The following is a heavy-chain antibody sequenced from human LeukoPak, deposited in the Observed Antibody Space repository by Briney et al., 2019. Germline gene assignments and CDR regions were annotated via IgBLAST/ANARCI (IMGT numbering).Heavy chain of an antibody. V-gene: IGHV3-7*01. Sequence: GGSLRLSCAASGFTFSSYWMSWVRQAPGKGLEWVANIKQDGSEKYYVDSVKGRFTISRDNAKNSLYLQMNSLRAEDTAVYYCAREPNIVVVPAEEVFDYWGQGTLVTVSS. CDR1: GFTFSSYW. J-gene: IGHJ4*02. CDR3: AREPNIVVVPAEEVFDY. CDR2: IKQDGSEK. D-gene: IGHD2-2*01.